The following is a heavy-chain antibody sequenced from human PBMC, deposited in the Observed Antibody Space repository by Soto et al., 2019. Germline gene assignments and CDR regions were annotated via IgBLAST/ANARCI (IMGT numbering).Heavy chain of an antibody. CDR3: AHSPPSGRDY. CDR2: IYWNDDK. J-gene: IGHJ4*02. Sequence: QITLKESGPTLVTPTQPLTMTCTFSVFSRSTSGLGVAWIRQPPGKALEWLALIYWNDDKRYSPSLKSRLTITQDTSTNPVVLTMTTMDPMDTATYFCAHSPPSGRDYWGQGTLVTVAS. V-gene: IGHV2-5*01. CDR1: VFSRSTSGLG.